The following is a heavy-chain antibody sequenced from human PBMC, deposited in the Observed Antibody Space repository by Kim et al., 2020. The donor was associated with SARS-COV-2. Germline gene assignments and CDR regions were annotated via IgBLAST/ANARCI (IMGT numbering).Heavy chain of an antibody. V-gene: IGHV4-30-2*05. J-gene: IGHJ6*02. CDR3: ARDNMRSTIEGYYYYGMDV. D-gene: IGHD3-16*01. Sequence: RVTISVDTSKNQFSLKLSSVTAADTAVYYCARDNMRSTIEGYYYYGMDVWGQGTTVTVSS.